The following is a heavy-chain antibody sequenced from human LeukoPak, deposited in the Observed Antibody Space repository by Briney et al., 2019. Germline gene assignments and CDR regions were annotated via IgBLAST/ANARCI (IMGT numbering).Heavy chain of an antibody. Sequence: SVKVSCKASGGTFSSYAISWVRQAPGQGLEWMGGIIPIFGTANYAQKFQGRVTITADESTSTAYMELSSLRSEDTAVYYCARARLLRFYDYGWGSSLDYWGQGTLVTVSS. CDR3: ARARLLRFYDYGWGSSLDY. V-gene: IGHV1-69*13. J-gene: IGHJ4*02. CDR2: IIPIFGTA. CDR1: GGTFSSYA. D-gene: IGHD3-16*01.